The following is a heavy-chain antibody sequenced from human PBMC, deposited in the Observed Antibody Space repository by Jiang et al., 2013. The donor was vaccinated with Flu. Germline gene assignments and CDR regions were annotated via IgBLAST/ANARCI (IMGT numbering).Heavy chain of an antibody. J-gene: IGHJ4*02. V-gene: IGHV4-39*01. CDR3: ARIPYYYDSSGYYFSNFDS. Sequence: LLKPSETLSLTCTVSGGSISSSSYYWGWIRQPPGKGLEWIGSIYYSGITYYKPSLKSRVTISVDTSKNQFSLKLSSVTAADTAVYYCARIPYYYDSSGYYFSNFDSWGQGTLVTVSS. CDR2: IYYSGIT. CDR1: GGSISSSSYY. D-gene: IGHD3-22*01.